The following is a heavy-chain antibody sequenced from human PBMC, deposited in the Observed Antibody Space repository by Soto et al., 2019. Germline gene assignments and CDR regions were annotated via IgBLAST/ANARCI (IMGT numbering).Heavy chain of an antibody. CDR3: ARDRDAAMASYYYYGMDV. D-gene: IGHD5-18*01. CDR1: SGYTFTSYY. J-gene: IGHJ6*02. V-gene: IGHV1-46*01. CDR2: IHPRGGST. Sequence: QVQLVQSGAEVKKPGASVKVSCKASSGYTFTSYYINWVRQAPGQGLEWMGTIHPRGGSTNYAQKFQGRVTMTRDTSTRIVYMELSSLRSEDTAVYYCARDRDAAMASYYYYGMDVWGQGTTVTVSS.